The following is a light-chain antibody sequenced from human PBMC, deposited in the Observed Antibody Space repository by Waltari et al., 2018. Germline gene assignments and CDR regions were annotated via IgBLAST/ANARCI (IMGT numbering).Light chain of an antibody. J-gene: IGKJ1*01. CDR1: QSISRW. Sequence: DIQMTQSPSTLSASVGDRVTITCRASQSISRWLAWCQQKPGKGPKLLIYKASSLASDVPSRFSGSGFGTDFTHTISSLQPDDFATYYCQHYYSDSRAFGQGTKVEVK. CDR3: QHYYSDSRA. V-gene: IGKV1-5*03. CDR2: KAS.